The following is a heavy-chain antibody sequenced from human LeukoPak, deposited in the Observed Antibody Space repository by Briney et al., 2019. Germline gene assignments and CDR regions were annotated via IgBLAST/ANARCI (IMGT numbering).Heavy chain of an antibody. Sequence: SETLSLTCAVYGGSSSGYYWSWIRQPPGKGLEWIGEINHSGSTNYNPSLKSRVTISVDTSKNQFSLKLSSVTAADTAVYYCANLIVGAAQGWFDPWGQGTLVTVSS. D-gene: IGHD1-26*01. J-gene: IGHJ5*02. CDR3: ANLIVGAAQGWFDP. CDR2: INHSGST. V-gene: IGHV4-34*01. CDR1: GGSSSGYY.